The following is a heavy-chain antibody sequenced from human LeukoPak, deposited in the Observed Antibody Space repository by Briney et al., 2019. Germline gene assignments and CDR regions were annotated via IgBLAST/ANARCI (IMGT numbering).Heavy chain of an antibody. CDR2: INPDTGGT. CDR3: ARDDSGVVIHY. D-gene: IGHD3-3*01. J-gene: IGHJ4*02. CDR1: GDTFTAYF. V-gene: IGHV1-2*02. Sequence: ASVKVSCKTSGDTFTAYFMHWVRQAPGQGLGWMGWINPDTGGTNYAQKFQDRVTMTRDTSISTAYMELSRLTSDDTAVYYCARDDSGVVIHYWGQGTLVSVSS.